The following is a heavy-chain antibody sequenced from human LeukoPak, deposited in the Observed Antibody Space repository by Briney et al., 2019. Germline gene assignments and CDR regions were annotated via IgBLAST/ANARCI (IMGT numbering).Heavy chain of an antibody. J-gene: IGHJ6*03. CDR2: IYTSGST. CDR1: GGSISSYY. V-gene: IGHV4-4*07. D-gene: IGHD3-10*01. CDR3: ARGAGLSLFYYYMDV. Sequence: SETLSLTCTVSGGSISSYYWSWIRQPAGKGLEWIGRIYTSGSTNYNPSLKSRVTMSVDTSKNQFSLKLSSVTAADTAVYYCARGAGLSLFYYYMDVWGKGTTVTVSS.